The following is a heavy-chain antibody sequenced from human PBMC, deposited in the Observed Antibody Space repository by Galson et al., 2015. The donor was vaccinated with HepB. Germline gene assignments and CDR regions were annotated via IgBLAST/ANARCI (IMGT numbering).Heavy chain of an antibody. J-gene: IGHJ5*02. CDR3: ASGGYWVRGVAKNWFDP. CDR2: ISAYNGNT. CDR1: GYTFTSYG. Sequence: SVKVSCKASGYTFTSYGISWVRQAPGQGLEWMGWISAYNGNTNYAQKLQGRVTMTTDTPTSTAYMELRSLRSEDTAVYYCASGGYWVRGVAKNWFDPWGQGTLVTVSS. V-gene: IGHV1-18*04. D-gene: IGHD3-10*01.